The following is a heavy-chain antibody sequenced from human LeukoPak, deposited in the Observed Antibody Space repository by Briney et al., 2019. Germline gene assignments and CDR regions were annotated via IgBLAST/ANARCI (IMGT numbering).Heavy chain of an antibody. CDR3: DRELSGSYYDFDD. CDR1: GFTLGDYA. V-gene: IGHV3-49*04. D-gene: IGHD1-26*01. J-gene: IGHJ4*02. CDR2: IRTKAYGGTT. Sequence: PGRSLRLPCTASGFTLGDYAMSWVRQAPGKGRDGVGFIRTKAYGGTTEYAASVKGRFTISRDDFKSIVYLQMNSLNTEDTAVSSWDRELSGSYYDFDDWRQATLVTVSS.